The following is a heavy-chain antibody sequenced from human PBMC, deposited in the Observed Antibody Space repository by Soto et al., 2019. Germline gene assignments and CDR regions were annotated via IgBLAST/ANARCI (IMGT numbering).Heavy chain of an antibody. V-gene: IGHV3-73*01. CDR2: IRSKANSYAT. Sequence: GGSLSLSCAASGFTFSGSAMHWVRQASGKGLEWVGRIRSKANSYATAYAASVKGRFTISRDDSKNTAYLQMNSLKTEDTAVYYCTRHRAFSWGDYVGRGMDVWGQGTTVTVSS. J-gene: IGHJ6*02. CDR3: TRHRAFSWGDYVGRGMDV. D-gene: IGHD4-17*01. CDR1: GFTFSGSA.